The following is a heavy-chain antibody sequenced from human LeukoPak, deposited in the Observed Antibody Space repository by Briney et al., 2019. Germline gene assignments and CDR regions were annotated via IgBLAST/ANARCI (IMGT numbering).Heavy chain of an antibody. CDR1: GYTFTDYY. V-gene: IGHV1-2*02. D-gene: IGHD3-10*01. J-gene: IGHJ4*02. CDR2: INPNSGDT. CDR3: ARGGKIIREVVIIYEY. Sequence: ASVKVSCKASGYTFTDYYMHWVRQATGQGLEWMAWINPNSGDTGHAQRFQGRVTMTRDTSISTAYMELSRLRSDDTAVYYCARGGKIIREVVIIYEYWGQGTLVTVSS.